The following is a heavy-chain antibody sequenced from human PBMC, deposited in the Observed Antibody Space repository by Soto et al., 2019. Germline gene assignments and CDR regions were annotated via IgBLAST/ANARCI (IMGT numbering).Heavy chain of an antibody. CDR2: ISAYNGNT. D-gene: IGHD2-21*02. CDR3: ARAIVVVTVDDAFDI. J-gene: IGHJ3*02. V-gene: IGHV1-18*01. CDR1: GGTFSSYT. Sequence: ASVKVSCEACGGTFSSYTISWVRQAPGQGLEWMGWISAYNGNTNYAQKLQGRVTMTTDTSTSTAYMELRSLRSDDTAVYYCARAIVVVTVDDAFDIWGQGTMVTVSS.